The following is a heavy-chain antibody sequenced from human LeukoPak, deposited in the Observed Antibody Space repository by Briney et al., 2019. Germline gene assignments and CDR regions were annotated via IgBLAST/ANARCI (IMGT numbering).Heavy chain of an antibody. CDR1: GGSISSSSYY. CDR3: ARVGSHHYYYYMDV. J-gene: IGHJ6*03. D-gene: IGHD2-2*03. V-gene: IGHV4-39*07. Sequence: PSETLSLTCTVSGGSISSSSYYWGWIRQPPGKGLEWIGSIYYSGSTYYNPSLKSRVTISVDTSKNQFSLKLSSVTAADTAVYYCARVGSHHYYYYMDVWGKGTTVTVSS. CDR2: IYYSGST.